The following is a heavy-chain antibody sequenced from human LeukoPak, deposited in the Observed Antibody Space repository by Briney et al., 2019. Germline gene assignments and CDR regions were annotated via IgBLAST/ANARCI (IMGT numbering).Heavy chain of an antibody. Sequence: GGSLRLSCAASGFTVSSDYMSWVRQAPGKGLDWVSIIYPAGSTYYTDSVKGRFTMSRDNSKNTVYLQMNSLRAEDMAMYYCARGSLWGATSCWGQGTLVTVSS. J-gene: IGHJ1*01. D-gene: IGHD1-26*01. V-gene: IGHV3-53*01. CDR2: IYPAGST. CDR1: GFTVSSDY. CDR3: ARGSLWGATSC.